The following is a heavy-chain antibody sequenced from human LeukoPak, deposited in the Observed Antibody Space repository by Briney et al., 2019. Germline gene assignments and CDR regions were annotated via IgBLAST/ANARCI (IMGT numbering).Heavy chain of an antibody. CDR1: GFTFSSYS. V-gene: IGHV3-21*01. CDR2: ITSSSSYI. CDR3: ARGGYLNGIYDY. D-gene: IGHD3-16*02. Sequence: GGSLRLSCAASGFTFSSYSMKWVRQAPGKGLEWVSSITSSSSYIYYADSVKGRFTITRDNDKNSLYLQMNSLRAEDTAVYYCARGGYLNGIYDYWGQGTLVTVSS. J-gene: IGHJ4*02.